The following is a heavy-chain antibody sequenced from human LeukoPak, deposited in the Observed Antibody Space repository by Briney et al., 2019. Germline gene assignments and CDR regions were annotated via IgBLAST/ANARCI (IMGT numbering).Heavy chain of an antibody. V-gene: IGHV4-34*09. CDR3: ARGIPHYDSSGYYYPTTPLNWFDP. D-gene: IGHD3-22*01. J-gene: IGHJ5*02. CDR2: IYYSGST. Sequence: PSETLSLTCAVYGGSFSGYYWSWIRQPPGKGLEWIGYIYYSGSTYYNPSLKSRVTISVDTSKNQFSLKLSSVTAADTAVYYCARGIPHYDSSGYYYPTTPLNWFDPWGQGTLVTVSS. CDR1: GGSFSGYY.